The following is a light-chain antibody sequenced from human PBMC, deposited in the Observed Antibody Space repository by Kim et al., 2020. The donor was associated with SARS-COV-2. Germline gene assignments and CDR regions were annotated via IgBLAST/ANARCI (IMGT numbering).Light chain of an antibody. CDR2: GKN. V-gene: IGLV3-19*01. CDR1: SLRSYF. CDR3: NSRDSNDNVV. J-gene: IGLJ2*01. Sequence: VAVGQTVSITCQGDSLRSYFATWYQQKPGQAPIVVIYGKNNRPSGIPDRFSGSSSGNTASLTITGTQAGDEADYYCNSRDSNDNVVFGGGTKLTVL.